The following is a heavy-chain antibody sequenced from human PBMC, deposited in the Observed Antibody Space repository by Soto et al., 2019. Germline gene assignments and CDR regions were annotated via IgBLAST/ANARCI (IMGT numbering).Heavy chain of an antibody. D-gene: IGHD1-26*01. CDR1: GWSFSRYY. J-gene: IGHJ6*02. CDR3: ARVPVRWAPSGYGMDV. V-gene: IGHV4-34*01. Sequence: LQLLSLTRAVDGWSFSRYYWILIRKPPGKGLEWIGEINHRGSTNYNPSLNRRVTISVDTSKDQFSLELSSVTAAYTAVYYCARVPVRWAPSGYGMDVWGQGTTVTVSS. CDR2: INHRGST.